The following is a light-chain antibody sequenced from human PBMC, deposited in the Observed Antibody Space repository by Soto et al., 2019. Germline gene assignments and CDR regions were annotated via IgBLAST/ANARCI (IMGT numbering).Light chain of an antibody. V-gene: IGKV3-20*01. CDR2: GXS. Sequence: IAMTQSPPTLSLPPRERATLLXRASPSVSSTLVWYQQEPGQAPRVXXDGXSNRASGIPDRFSGGGSGTDFTLTISRLEPEDFAVYYCHQYGSSTRTFGGGTKVDIK. CDR1: PSVSST. J-gene: IGKJ4*01. CDR3: HQYGSSTRT.